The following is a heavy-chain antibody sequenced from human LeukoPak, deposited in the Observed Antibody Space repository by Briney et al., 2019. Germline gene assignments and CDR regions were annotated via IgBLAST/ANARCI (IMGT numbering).Heavy chain of an antibody. CDR2: IKSKTHGGTT. V-gene: IGHV3-15*01. Sequence: GGSLRLSCVASGFTFTNAWMSWVRQAPGQGLEWVGRIKSKTHGGTTDYAAPVKGRFTLSRDDSKTTLYLQMSSLKTEDTAVYYCTTVGYSRYDLNYWGQGALVTVSS. J-gene: IGHJ4*02. CDR1: GFTFTNAW. D-gene: IGHD5-12*01. CDR3: TTVGYSRYDLNY.